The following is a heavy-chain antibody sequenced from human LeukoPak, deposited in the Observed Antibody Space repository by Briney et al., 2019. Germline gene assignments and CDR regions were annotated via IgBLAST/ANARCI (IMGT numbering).Heavy chain of an antibody. V-gene: IGHV3-23*01. CDR3: AKTPGGGPADAFDI. Sequence: PGGSLRLSCAASGFTLRTYGMSWVRQAPGKGLEWVSGISASGSSTYSADSVKGRFTISRDNSKDTLYLQMNSLRAEDTAVYYCAKTPGGGPADAFDIWGQGTVVTVSS. D-gene: IGHD3-16*01. CDR1: GFTLRTYG. J-gene: IGHJ3*02. CDR2: ISASGSST.